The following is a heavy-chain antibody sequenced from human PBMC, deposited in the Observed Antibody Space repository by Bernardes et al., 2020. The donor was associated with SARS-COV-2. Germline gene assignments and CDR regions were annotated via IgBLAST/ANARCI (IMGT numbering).Heavy chain of an antibody. V-gene: IGHV1-24*01. CDR3: ATDPTYGDYLTDY. CDR1: GYTLTELS. J-gene: IGHJ4*02. Sequence: ASVKVSCKVSGYTLTELSMHWVRQAPGKGLEWKGGFDPEDGETIYAQKFQGRVTMTEDTSTDTAYMELSSLRSEDTAVYYCATDPTYGDYLTDYWGQGTLVTVSS. CDR2: FDPEDGET. D-gene: IGHD4-17*01.